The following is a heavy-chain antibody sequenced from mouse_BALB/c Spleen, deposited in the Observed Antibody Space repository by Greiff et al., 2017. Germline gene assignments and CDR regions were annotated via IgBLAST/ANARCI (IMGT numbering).Heavy chain of an antibody. CDR2: INPSNGRT. CDR1: GYTFTSYW. Sequence: VQLQQPGAELVKPGASVKLSCKASGYTFTSYWMHWVKQRPGQGLEWIGEINPSNGRTNYNEKFKSKATLTVDKSSSTAYMQLSSLTSKDSAVYYCARSYYRYDRGYAMDYWGQGTSVTVSS. CDR3: ARSYYRYDRGYAMDY. J-gene: IGHJ4*01. V-gene: IGHV1S81*02. D-gene: IGHD2-14*01.